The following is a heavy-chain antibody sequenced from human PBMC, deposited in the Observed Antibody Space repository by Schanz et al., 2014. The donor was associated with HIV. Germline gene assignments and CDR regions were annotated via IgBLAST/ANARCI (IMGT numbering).Heavy chain of an antibody. CDR3: AKSRGDSWPYGMDV. V-gene: IGHV3-74*02. Sequence: EMKLVESGGGLAQPGGSLTLSCVASGFTFSGYGLHWVRQAPGEGLVWVSRISSDGRTTIYADYVKGRFTISRDNAKKTLYLQMNSLRAENTAVYYCAKSRGDSWPYGMDVWGQGTTVTVSS. CDR1: GFTFSGYG. D-gene: IGHD4-17*01. J-gene: IGHJ6*02. CDR2: ISSDGRTT.